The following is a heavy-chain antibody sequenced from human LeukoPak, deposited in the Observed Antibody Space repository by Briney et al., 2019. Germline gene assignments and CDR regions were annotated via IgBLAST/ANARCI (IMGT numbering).Heavy chain of an antibody. V-gene: IGHV1-69*13. J-gene: IGHJ4*02. CDR3: AFSPRGYSYGLFDY. CDR2: IIPIFGTA. CDR1: GGTFSSYA. Sequence: SVKVPCKASGGTFSSYAISWVRQAPGQGLEWMGGIIPIFGTANYAQKFQGRVTITADESTSTAYMELSSLGSEDTAVYYCAFSPRGYSYGLFDYWGQGTLVTVSS. D-gene: IGHD5-18*01.